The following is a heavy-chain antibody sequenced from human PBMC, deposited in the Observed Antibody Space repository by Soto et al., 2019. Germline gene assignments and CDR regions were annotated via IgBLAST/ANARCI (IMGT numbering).Heavy chain of an antibody. CDR1: GYSFTSYW. CDR2: IDPSDSYT. CDR3: ATSGCSSTTCHAEIYYYYGMDV. D-gene: IGHD2-2*01. V-gene: IGHV5-10-1*03. Sequence: EVQVVQSGAEVKKPGESLRISCKGSGYSFTSYWISWVRQMPGKGLEWMGRIDPSDSYTNYSPSFQGHVTISADKSISNAYLQWISLKASDTAMYYCATSGCSSTTCHAEIYYYYGMDVWGQGTTLTVSS. J-gene: IGHJ6*02.